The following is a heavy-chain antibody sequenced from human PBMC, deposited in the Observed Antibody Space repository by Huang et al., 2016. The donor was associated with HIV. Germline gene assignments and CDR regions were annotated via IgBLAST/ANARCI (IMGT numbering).Heavy chain of an antibody. CDR2: IKSDGSST. J-gene: IGHJ4*02. D-gene: IGHD3-10*01. Sequence: EVQLVESGGGLVQPGGSLRLSCAASGFTFSSTWMHWVRQVPGKGLGWVSQIKSDGSSTSYADSVKGRFTISRDNAKNPLYLQMNSLRAEDTAVYYCARGSRQGKYYYGSGTAYWGQGTLVTVSS. CDR1: GFTFSSTW. V-gene: IGHV3-74*01. CDR3: ARGSRQGKYYYGSGTAY.